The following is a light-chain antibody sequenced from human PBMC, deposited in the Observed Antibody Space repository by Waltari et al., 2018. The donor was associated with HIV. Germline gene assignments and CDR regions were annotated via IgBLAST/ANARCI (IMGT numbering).Light chain of an antibody. CDR2: SKN. J-gene: IGLJ2*01. CDR1: SSNIGSNT. CDR3: AAWDDSLRGV. Sequence: QSVLTQPPSASGTPGQRVTISCSGSSSNIGSNTVNWYQQLPGTAPQLLIYSKNLRPSGVPDRFSGSRSGTSASLAISGLQSEDEAYYYCAAWDDSLRGVFGGGTKLTVL. V-gene: IGLV1-44*01.